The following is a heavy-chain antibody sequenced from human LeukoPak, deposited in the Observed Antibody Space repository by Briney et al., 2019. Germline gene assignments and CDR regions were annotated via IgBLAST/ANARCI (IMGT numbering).Heavy chain of an antibody. CDR3: VRHDFTFDY. J-gene: IGHJ4*02. CDR1: GASISTTSYY. CDR2: SYYSVST. V-gene: IGHV4-39*01. Sequence: SETLSLTCTVSGASISTTSYYWGWIRPPPGKGLEWIGSSYYSVSTYYSPSLKSRATISLDTSKNQFSLKLSSVTAADTAVYCCVRHDFTFDYWGQGILVTVSS.